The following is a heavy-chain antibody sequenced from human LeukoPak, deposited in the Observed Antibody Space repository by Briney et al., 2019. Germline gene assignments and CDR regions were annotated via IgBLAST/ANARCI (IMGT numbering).Heavy chain of an antibody. D-gene: IGHD3-10*01. V-gene: IGHV6-1*01. CDR2: TYYRSKWYN. J-gene: IGHJ6*04. Sequence: SQTLSLTCALSGDSVSSNSAAWNWIRQSPSRGLEWLGRTYYRSKWYNDYAVSVKSRITINPDTSQNQFSLQLHSVTPEDTAVYYCARDLLSLWFGESKGGYYYYYGMDVWGKGTTVTVSS. CDR1: GDSVSSNSAA. CDR3: ARDLLSLWFGESKGGYYYYYGMDV.